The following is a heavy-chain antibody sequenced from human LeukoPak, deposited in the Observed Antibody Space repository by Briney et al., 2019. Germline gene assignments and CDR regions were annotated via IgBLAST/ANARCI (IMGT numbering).Heavy chain of an antibody. J-gene: IGHJ5*02. Sequence: GGSLRLSSAASGFTFSSYWMHWVRQAPGKGLVWVSRINSDGRSTSYADSVKGRFTISRDNAKNTLYLQMNSLRAEDTAVYYCARDRGAYCSGGSCYSRNWFDPWGQGTLVTVSS. V-gene: IGHV3-74*01. D-gene: IGHD2-15*01. CDR3: ARDRGAYCSGGSCYSRNWFDP. CDR2: INSDGRST. CDR1: GFTFSSYW.